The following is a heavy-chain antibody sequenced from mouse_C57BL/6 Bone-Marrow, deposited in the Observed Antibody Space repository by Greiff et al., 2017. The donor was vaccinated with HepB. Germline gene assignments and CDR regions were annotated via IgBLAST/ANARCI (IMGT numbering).Heavy chain of an antibody. J-gene: IGHJ3*01. CDR1: GYAFTNYL. D-gene: IGHD2-5*01. V-gene: IGHV1-54*01. Sequence: VQLQQSGAELVRPGTSVKVSCKASGYAFTNYLIEWVKQRPGQGLEWIGVINPGSGGTNYNEKFKGKATLTADKSSSTAYMQLSSLTSEDSAVYFCARTYYSNFWFAYWGQETLVTVSA. CDR3: ARTYYSNFWFAY. CDR2: INPGSGGT.